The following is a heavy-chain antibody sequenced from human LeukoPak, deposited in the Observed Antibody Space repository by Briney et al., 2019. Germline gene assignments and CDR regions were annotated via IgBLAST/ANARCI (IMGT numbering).Heavy chain of an antibody. CDR2: IWYDGSNK. CDR3: ARDLLRTVGATICYFDY. CDR1: GFTFSSYG. Sequence: GRSLRLSCAASGFTFSSYGMHWVRQAPGKGLEWVAVIWYDGSNKYYADSVKGRFTISRDNSKNTLYLQMNSLRAEDTAVYYCARDLLRTVGATICYFDYWGQGTLVTVSS. V-gene: IGHV3-33*01. D-gene: IGHD1-26*01. J-gene: IGHJ4*02.